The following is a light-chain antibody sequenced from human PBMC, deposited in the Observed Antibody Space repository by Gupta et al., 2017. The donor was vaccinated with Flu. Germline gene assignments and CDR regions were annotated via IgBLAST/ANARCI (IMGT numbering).Light chain of an antibody. CDR3: AAGDDSQHCQE. CDR2: GNN. V-gene: IGLV1-44*01. J-gene: IGLJ2*01. CDR1: SSNIGTNR. Sequence: RVTISCAGSSSNIGTNRVNWYQQLPVTAPRLLVYGNNQRPSGVPDRFSGSKSGTSAAVAISGRQAEDEADYYCAAGDDSQHCQEFGGGTDLTVL.